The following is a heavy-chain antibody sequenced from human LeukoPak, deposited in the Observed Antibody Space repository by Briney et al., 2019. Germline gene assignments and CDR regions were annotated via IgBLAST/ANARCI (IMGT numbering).Heavy chain of an antibody. CDR2: IIPIFGTA. V-gene: IGHV1-69*01. D-gene: IGHD3-22*01. J-gene: IGHJ4*02. CDR1: GGTFSSYA. CDR3: ARAAAGTYDSSGYWVY. Sequence: SVKISCKASGGTFSSYAISWVRQAPGQGLEWMGGIIPIFGTANYAQKFQGRVTITADESTSTAYMELSSLRSEDTAVYYCARAAAGTYDSSGYWVYWGQGTLVTVSS.